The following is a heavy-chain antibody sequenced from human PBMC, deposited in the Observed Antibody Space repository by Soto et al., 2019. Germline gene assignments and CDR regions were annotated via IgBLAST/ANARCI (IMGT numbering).Heavy chain of an antibody. CDR3: ARDGGFLGASGEKVDY. D-gene: IGHD3-16*01. CDR2: ISSSSGYI. J-gene: IGHJ4*02. V-gene: IGHV3-21*04. CDR1: GFIFSNYS. Sequence: PGGSLRLSCAASGFIFSNYSMNWVRPAPGKGLEWVSSISSSSGYIYYADSVKGRFTISRDNAKNSLYLQMNSLGDDDTAVYFCARDGGFLGASGEKVDYWGRGTLVTVSS.